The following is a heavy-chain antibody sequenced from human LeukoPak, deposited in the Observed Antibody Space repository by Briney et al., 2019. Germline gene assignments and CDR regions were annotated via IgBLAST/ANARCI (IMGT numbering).Heavy chain of an antibody. Sequence: GGSLRLSCAASGFTFNSYSMNWVRQAPGKGLEWVSSISSSSSYIYYADSVKGRFTISRDNAKNSLYLQMNSLRAEDTDVYYCARGLNYYDSSPMAYYFDYWAQGTLVTVSS. D-gene: IGHD3-22*01. V-gene: IGHV3-21*01. CDR2: ISSSSSYI. CDR3: ARGLNYYDSSPMAYYFDY. CDR1: GFTFNSYS. J-gene: IGHJ4*02.